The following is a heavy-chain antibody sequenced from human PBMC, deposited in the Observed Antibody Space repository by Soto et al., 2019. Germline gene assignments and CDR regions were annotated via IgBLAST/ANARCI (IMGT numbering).Heavy chain of an antibody. D-gene: IGHD3-3*01. CDR1: GGSISSGGYY. CDR3: ARVRVSRGNSWRDY. CDR2: IYYSGST. Sequence: QVQLQESGPGLVKPSQTLSLTCTVSGGSISSGGYYWSWIRQHPGKGLEGIGYIYYSGSTYYNPSLKSRVTISVDTSKNQFSLKLISVTAADTAVYYCARVRVSRGNSWRDYWGQGTLVTVSS. V-gene: IGHV4-31*03. J-gene: IGHJ4*02.